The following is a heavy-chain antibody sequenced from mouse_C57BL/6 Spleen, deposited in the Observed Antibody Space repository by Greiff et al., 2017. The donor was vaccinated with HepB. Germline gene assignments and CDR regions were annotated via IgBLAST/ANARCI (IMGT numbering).Heavy chain of an antibody. D-gene: IGHD2-1*01. CDR1: GYTFTSYW. Sequence: VQLQQPGAELVKPGASVKMSCKASGYTFTSYWITWVKQRPGQGLEWIGDIYPGSGSTNYNEKFKSKATLTVDTSSSTAYMQLSSLTSEDSAVYYCARKGGNFSWFAYWGQGTLVTVSA. CDR3: ARKGGNFSWFAY. J-gene: IGHJ3*01. CDR2: IYPGSGST. V-gene: IGHV1-55*01.